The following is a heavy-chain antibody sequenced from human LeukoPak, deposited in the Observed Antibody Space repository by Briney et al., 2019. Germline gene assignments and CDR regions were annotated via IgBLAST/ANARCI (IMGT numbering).Heavy chain of an antibody. CDR3: ARSLRVRGVPDYMDV. V-gene: IGHV3-53*01. CDR1: GFTVSSNY. J-gene: IGHJ6*03. D-gene: IGHD3-10*01. Sequence: PGGSLRLSCAASGFTVSSNYMTWVCQAPGKGLQWVSVTHKNAITYYADTVKGRFTISRDNSKNMVYLQMNSLRAEDTAVYYCARSLRVRGVPDYMDVWGKGTTVTISS. CDR2: THKNAIT.